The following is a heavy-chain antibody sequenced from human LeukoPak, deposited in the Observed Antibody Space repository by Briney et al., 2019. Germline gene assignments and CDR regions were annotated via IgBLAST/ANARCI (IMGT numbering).Heavy chain of an antibody. Sequence: PGGSLRLSCAASGFTFSIYSIKWVRQAPGKGLEWVSSISSSSSYIYYADSVKGRFTISRDNAKNSLYLHMNSLRAEDTAVYFCAREPTVGTPPAWGQGTLVTVSS. D-gene: IGHD4-23*01. CDR1: GFTFSIYS. V-gene: IGHV3-21*01. CDR2: ISSSSSYI. J-gene: IGHJ4*02. CDR3: AREPTVGTPPA.